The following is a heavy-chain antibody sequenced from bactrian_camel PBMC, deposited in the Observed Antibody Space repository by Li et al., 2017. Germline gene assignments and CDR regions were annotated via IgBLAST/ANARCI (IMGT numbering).Heavy chain of an antibody. J-gene: IGHJ4*01. CDR2: IYLHGPMT. V-gene: IGHV3S54*01. CDR1: GNTDDATC. Sequence: HVQLVESGGGSVQAGGSLRLSCEASGNTDDATCMGWFRQDPGKEREPVATIYLHGPMTWYADSVKGRFTISRDNAKNMVYLQMNSLKPEDTAAYYCAADLGDERDVEWVGYLGSYCRGQGTQVTVS. D-gene: IGHD1*01. CDR3: AADLGDERDVEWVGYLGSYC.